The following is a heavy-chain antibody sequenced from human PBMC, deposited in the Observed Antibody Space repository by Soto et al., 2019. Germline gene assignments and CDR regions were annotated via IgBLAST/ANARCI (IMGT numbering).Heavy chain of an antibody. CDR2: ISHDGSSE. Sequence: QVQLVESGGGVVHPGRSLRLSCAASGFTFGRYGIYWVRQAPGKGLERVGVISHDGSSESYAESVKVRYSISRDKSKTSLFLQMSSQKAEDSAVYYCDKSRTYYYDSGRFYSFDFRGQGNLVTVYS. V-gene: IGHV3-30*18. D-gene: IGHD3-22*01. J-gene: IGHJ4*02. CDR1: GFTFGRYG. CDR3: DKSRTYYYDSGRFYSFDF.